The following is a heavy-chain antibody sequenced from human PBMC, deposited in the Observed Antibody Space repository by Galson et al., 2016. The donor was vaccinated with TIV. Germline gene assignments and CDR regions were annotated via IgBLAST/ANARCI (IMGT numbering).Heavy chain of an antibody. J-gene: IGHJ4*02. V-gene: IGHV3-30-3*01. CDR2: ISYDGSNK. CDR1: GFTFSRCP. Sequence: SLRLSCADTGFTFSRCPMHWVRQAPGKGLEWVAVISYDGSNKYYADSVKGRFTISRDNSKNTLYLQMNSLRAEDTGVYYCAKEVQRRLHYWGQGTLVTVSS. CDR3: AKEVQRRLHY. D-gene: IGHD1-1*01.